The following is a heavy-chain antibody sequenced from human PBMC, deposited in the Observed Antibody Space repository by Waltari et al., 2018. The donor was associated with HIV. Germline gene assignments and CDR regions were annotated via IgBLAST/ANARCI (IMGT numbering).Heavy chain of an antibody. Sequence: QVHLVHSGAEGRPRGYSVKVSCKDYGGSYISYSNPWVRQAPGQGLEWMGRVIPMSEREMKEQKFQARVTISADKSTTTAYMELTSLRTEATAVYYRASARETMGVDYDFWGQGTLVTVSS. CDR1: GGSYISYS. V-gene: IGHV1-69*02. CDR2: VIPMSERE. J-gene: IGHJ4*02. CDR3: ASARETMGVDYDF. D-gene: IGHD3-10*01.